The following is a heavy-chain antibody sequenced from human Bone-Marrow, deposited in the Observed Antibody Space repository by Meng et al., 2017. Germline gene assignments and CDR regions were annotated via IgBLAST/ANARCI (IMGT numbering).Heavy chain of an antibody. CDR3: ARDGEAHGDYNYYGMDV. D-gene: IGHD4-17*01. V-gene: IGHV3-48*03. CDR2: ISSSGSTI. CDR1: GFTFSSYE. J-gene: IGHJ6*02. Sequence: GESLKISCAASGFTFSSYEMNCVRQAPGKGLEWVSYISSSGSTIYYADSVKGRFTISRDNAKNSLYLQMNSLRAEDTAVYYCARDGEAHGDYNYYGMDVWGQGTTVTVSS.